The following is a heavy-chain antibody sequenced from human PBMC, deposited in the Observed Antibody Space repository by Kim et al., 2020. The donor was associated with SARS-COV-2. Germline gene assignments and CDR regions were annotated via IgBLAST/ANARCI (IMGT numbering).Heavy chain of an antibody. D-gene: IGHD3-10*01. CDR2: ISSNGGST. V-gene: IGHV3-64D*06. CDR3: VRTVVLWFGPASDAFDI. Sequence: GGSLRLSCSASGFTFSSYAMHWVRQAPGKGLEYVSAISSNGGSTYYADSVKGRFTISRDNSKNTLYLQMSSLRAEDTAVYYCVRTVVLWFGPASDAFDIWGQGTMVTVSS. CDR1: GFTFSSYA. J-gene: IGHJ3*02.